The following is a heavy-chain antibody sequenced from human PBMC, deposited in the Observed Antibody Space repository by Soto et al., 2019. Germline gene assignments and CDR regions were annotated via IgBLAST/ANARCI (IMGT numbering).Heavy chain of an antibody. V-gene: IGHV1-2*04. CDR2: INPNSGGT. Sequence: QVHLVQSGADVKTPGASVKVSCKASGYTFTVYYMHWVRQAHGQVLEWMGWINPNSGGTNYAQKFQGWVTMTRDTSISKDYMELSRLRSDGTVVYYCARDWLSRTAARPVEGAFDRWGQGTMVTVSS. J-gene: IGHJ3*02. CDR1: GYTFTVYY. D-gene: IGHD6-6*01. CDR3: ARDWLSRTAARPVEGAFDR.